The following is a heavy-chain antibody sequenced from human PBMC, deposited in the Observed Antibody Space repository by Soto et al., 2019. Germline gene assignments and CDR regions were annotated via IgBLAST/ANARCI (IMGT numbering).Heavy chain of an antibody. CDR3: AREGCSGSCYRD. Sequence: GGSLRLSCAASGFTFSSYGMHWVRQAPGKGLEWVAVIWYDGSNKYYADSVKGRFTISRDNSKNTLYLQMNSLRAEDTAVYYCAREGCSGSCYRDWGQGTLVTVSS. CDR2: IWYDGSNK. J-gene: IGHJ4*02. CDR1: GFTFSSYG. V-gene: IGHV3-33*01. D-gene: IGHD2-15*01.